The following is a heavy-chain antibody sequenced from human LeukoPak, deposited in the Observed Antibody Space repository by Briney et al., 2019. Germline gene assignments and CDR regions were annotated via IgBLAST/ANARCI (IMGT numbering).Heavy chain of an antibody. V-gene: IGHV5-51*01. Sequence: GESLKISCKGPGYSFTSYWIGWVRQVPGKGLVWMGIIYPGDSDTRYSPSFQGQVTISADKSINTAYLQWSTLKASDTAMYYCARLGSGSYLWGDYWGQGTLVTVSS. D-gene: IGHD3-10*01. CDR2: IYPGDSDT. J-gene: IGHJ4*02. CDR1: GYSFTSYW. CDR3: ARLGSGSYLWGDY.